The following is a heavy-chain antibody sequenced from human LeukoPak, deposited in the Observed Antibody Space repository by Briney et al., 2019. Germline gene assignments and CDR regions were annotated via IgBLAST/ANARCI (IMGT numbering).Heavy chain of an antibody. J-gene: IGHJ4*02. CDR1: GGTFSSYA. D-gene: IGHD3-3*01. V-gene: IGHV1-69*01. Sequence: SVKVSCKASGGTFSSYAISWVRQAPGQGLEWMGGIIPIFSTANFAQKFQGRVTITVDESPSTAYMELSSLRSEDTAVYYCATQGRDYDFWSGYYTFDYWGQGTLVTVSS. CDR3: ATQGRDYDFWSGYYTFDY. CDR2: IIPIFSTA.